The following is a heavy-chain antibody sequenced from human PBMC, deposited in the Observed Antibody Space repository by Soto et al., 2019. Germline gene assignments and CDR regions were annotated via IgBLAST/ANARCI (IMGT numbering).Heavy chain of an antibody. CDR3: ARVFSSGSGWMYYFDF. D-gene: IGHD6-19*01. J-gene: IGHJ4*02. CDR2: VFHTGGT. CDR1: SDSIAGENW. V-gene: IGHV4-4*02. Sequence: QVQLQESGPGLVKPSETLSLTCTVSSDSIAGENWWSWVRQPPGLGLEGIGEVFHTGGTNYNPSLKSRVTMELDKYKHQFSLNLISATAADTAVYYCARVFSSGSGWMYYFDFWGQGTLVSVSS.